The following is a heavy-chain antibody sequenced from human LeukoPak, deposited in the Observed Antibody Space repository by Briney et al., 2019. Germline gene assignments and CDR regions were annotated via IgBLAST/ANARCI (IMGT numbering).Heavy chain of an antibody. Sequence: GGSLRLSCAASGFTFSSYEMNWVRQAPGKGLEWVSYISSSGSTIYYADSVKGRFTISRDNAKNSPYLQMNSLRAEDTAVYYCARDARGYGINYYYYHGMDVWGQGTTVTVSS. CDR2: ISSSGSTI. D-gene: IGHD5-18*01. J-gene: IGHJ6*02. CDR1: GFTFSSYE. V-gene: IGHV3-48*03. CDR3: ARDARGYGINYYYYHGMDV.